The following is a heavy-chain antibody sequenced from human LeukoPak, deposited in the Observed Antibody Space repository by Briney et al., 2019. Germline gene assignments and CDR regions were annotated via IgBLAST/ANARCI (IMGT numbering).Heavy chain of an antibody. CDR3: ARKASFGMDV. CDR1: VDSVSSNSAT. Sequence: SQSLSLTCAISVDSVSSNSATWNWIRQSPSRGLEWLGRTYFRSKWYNDYALSVKSRITINPDTSRNHFSLQLDSVTPEDTAVYYCARKASFGMDVWGQGTTVTVSS. CDR2: TYFRSKWYN. D-gene: IGHD3-16*01. V-gene: IGHV6-1*01. J-gene: IGHJ6*02.